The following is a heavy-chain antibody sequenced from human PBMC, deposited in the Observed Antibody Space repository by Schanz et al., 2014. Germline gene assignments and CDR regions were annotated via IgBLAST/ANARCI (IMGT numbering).Heavy chain of an antibody. CDR1: GFTFSSYA. CDR3: ARGTDWNLHY. Sequence: VQLVESGGGVVQPGRSLRLSCAASGFTFSSYAMHWVRQATGAGLEWVSAIGTAGDTFYLDSVKGRFTISRDSGQNSLYLQMNSLRAGDTAVYYCARGTDWNLHYWGQGALVTVSS. CDR2: IGTAGDT. D-gene: IGHD1-1*01. V-gene: IGHV3-13*04. J-gene: IGHJ4*02.